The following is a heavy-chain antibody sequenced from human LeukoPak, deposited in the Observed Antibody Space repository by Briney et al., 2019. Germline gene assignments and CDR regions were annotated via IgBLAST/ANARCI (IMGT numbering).Heavy chain of an antibody. D-gene: IGHD2-2*02. Sequence: GGSLRLSCAASGFTFSNYSMNWVRQAPGKGLERVSSIGTTGSYIFYADSVKGRFAISRDNAKNTLYLQMNSLRAEDTAVYYCARDGEFLPAAIEGTEYMDVWGKGTTVTVSS. CDR2: IGTTGSYI. V-gene: IGHV3-21*01. CDR3: ARDGEFLPAAIEGTEYMDV. J-gene: IGHJ6*03. CDR1: GFTFSNYS.